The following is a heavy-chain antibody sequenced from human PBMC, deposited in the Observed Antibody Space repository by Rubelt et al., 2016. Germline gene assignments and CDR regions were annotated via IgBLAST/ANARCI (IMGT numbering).Heavy chain of an antibody. J-gene: IGHJ4*02. V-gene: IGHV4-31*02. CDR2: ISYSGST. CDR3: ARPNYSNYCFDS. CDR1: GSISSGGYF. Sequence: GSISSGGYFWSWIRQRPEKGLEWIGYISYSGSTYYNPSLKSRLTISLDTSKNQFSLKLSSVTAADTAVYFCARPNYSNYCFDSWGQGTLVTVSS. D-gene: IGHD4-11*01.